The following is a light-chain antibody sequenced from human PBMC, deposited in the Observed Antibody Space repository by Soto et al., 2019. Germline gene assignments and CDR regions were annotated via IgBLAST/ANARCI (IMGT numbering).Light chain of an antibody. J-gene: IGKJ5*01. V-gene: IGKV3-15*01. CDR3: QQYSKWPIT. CDR2: GIS. Sequence: EMVMTQSPAILSVSPGESATLSCRASQSVNSNYLAWYQQHPFQPARLLIYGISTRATGIPARFSGSGSGTEFSLTISSLQSEDFGVYYCQQYSKWPITFGQGTRLEIK. CDR1: QSVNSN.